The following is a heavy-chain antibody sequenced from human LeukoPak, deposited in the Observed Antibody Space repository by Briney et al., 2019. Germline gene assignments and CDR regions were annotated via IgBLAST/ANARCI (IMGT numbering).Heavy chain of an antibody. V-gene: IGHV1-2*02. D-gene: IGHD3-10*01. CDR2: INPNSGGT. CDR3: ARQPYYYGSGSYYKSWFDP. CDR1: GYTFTGYY. J-gene: IGHJ5*02. Sequence: ASVKVSCKASGYTFTGYYMHWVRQAPGQGLEWMGWINPNSGGTNYAQKFQGRVTMTRDTSISTAYMELSRLRSDDTAVYYCARQPYYYGSGSYYKSWFDPWGQGTLSPSPQ.